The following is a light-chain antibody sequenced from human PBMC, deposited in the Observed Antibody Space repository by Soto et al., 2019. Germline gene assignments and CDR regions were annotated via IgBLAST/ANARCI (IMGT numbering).Light chain of an antibody. CDR2: KAS. Sequence: DIQMTQSPSTLSASVGDRVTITCRASQSISSWLAWYQQKPGKAPKLLIYKASSLESGVPSRFSGSGSGTEFTLTISSLQPDHFATYYCQQYNSYPTFGQGTKVDIK. CDR1: QSISSW. J-gene: IGKJ1*01. V-gene: IGKV1-5*03. CDR3: QQYNSYPT.